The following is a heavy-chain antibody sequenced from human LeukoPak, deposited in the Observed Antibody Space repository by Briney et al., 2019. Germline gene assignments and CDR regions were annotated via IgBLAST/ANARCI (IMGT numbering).Heavy chain of an antibody. CDR2: IYYSGST. D-gene: IGHD6-13*01. J-gene: IGHJ4*02. CDR1: GGSISSYY. Sequence: SGTLSLTCTVSGGSISSYYWSWIRQPPGKGLEWIGYIYYSGSTNYNPSLKSRVTTSVDTSKNQFSLKLSSVTAADTAVYYCARVRYSSSWALFDYWGQGTLVTVSS. V-gene: IGHV4-59*01. CDR3: ARVRYSSSWALFDY.